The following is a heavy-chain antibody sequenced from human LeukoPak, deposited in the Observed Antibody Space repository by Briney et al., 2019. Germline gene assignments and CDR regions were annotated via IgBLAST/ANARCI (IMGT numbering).Heavy chain of an antibody. CDR1: DFSFITYA. J-gene: IGHJ4*02. CDR3: ARDSSMLRGPLVIYYFDF. V-gene: IGHV3-23*01. CDR2: ISGGGDAT. D-gene: IGHD3-10*01. Sequence: QPGGSLRLSCAASDFSFITYAMSWVRQAPGKGLEWVSTISGGGDATYYADSVKGRFTISRDNSKNTLYLQMNSLRVEDTAVYYCARDSSMLRGPLVIYYFDFWGQGTLATVSS.